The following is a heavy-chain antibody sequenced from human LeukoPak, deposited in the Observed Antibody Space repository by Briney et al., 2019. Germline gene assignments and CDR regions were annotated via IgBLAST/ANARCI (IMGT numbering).Heavy chain of an antibody. CDR3: DTMVRRVTTFDY. CDR1: GFTFSRYS. V-gene: IGHV3-21*01. CDR2: ISSSSSYI. J-gene: IGHJ4*02. D-gene: IGHD3-10*01. Sequence: GGSLRLSCAASGFTFSRYSMNWVRQAPGKGLEWVSSISSSSSYIYYADSVKGRFTISRDNAKNSLYLQMNSLRAEDTAVYYCDTMVRRVTTFDYWGQGTLVTVSS.